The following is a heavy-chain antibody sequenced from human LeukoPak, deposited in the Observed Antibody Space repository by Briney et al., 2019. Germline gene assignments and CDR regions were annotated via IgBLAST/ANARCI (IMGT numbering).Heavy chain of an antibody. CDR2: ISSSSYI. J-gene: IGHJ4*02. CDR1: GFTFSSYS. D-gene: IGHD1-26*01. V-gene: IGHV3-21*01. Sequence: PGGSLRLSCAASGFTFSSYSMTWVRQAPGKGLEWVSSISSSSYIYYADSVKGRFTISRDNAKNSLYLQMNSLRAEDTAVYYCAKEWEYYFDYWGQGTLVTVSS. CDR3: AKEWEYYFDY.